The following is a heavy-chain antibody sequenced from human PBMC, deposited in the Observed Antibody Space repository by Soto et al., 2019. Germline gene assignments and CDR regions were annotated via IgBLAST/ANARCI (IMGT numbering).Heavy chain of an antibody. D-gene: IGHD2-2*02. Sequence: GESLKISCKGSGYSFTSYWISWVRQMPGKGLEWMGRIDPSDSYTNYSPSFQGHVTISADKSISTAYLQWSSLKASDTAMYYCARGGYCSSTSCYTALRDGMDVWGQGTTVTVSS. CDR3: ARGGYCSSTSCYTALRDGMDV. CDR1: GYSFTSYW. J-gene: IGHJ6*02. V-gene: IGHV5-10-1*01. CDR2: IDPSDSYT.